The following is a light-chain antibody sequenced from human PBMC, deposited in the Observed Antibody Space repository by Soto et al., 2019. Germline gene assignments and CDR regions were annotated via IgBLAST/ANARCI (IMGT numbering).Light chain of an antibody. J-gene: IGKJ5*01. CDR1: QSLTNPY. CDR3: QQYGSSEII. V-gene: IGKV3-20*01. Sequence: EIVMTQSPATLSVSPGERVTLSCRASQSLTNPYIAWYQQKPGQAPRLLIYDISSRATGIPDRFSGSVSGTDFTLTITRLEPEDFAVFYCQQYGSSEIIFGQGTRLEI. CDR2: DIS.